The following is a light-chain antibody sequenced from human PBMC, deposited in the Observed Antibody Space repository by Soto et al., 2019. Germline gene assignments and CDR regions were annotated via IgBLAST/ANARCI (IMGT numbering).Light chain of an antibody. V-gene: IGLV2-14*01. Sequence: QSALTQPASVSGSPGQSITISCTGTSSDIDAYNYVSWYQQHPGKAPKLMIYDVSNRPSGISNRFSGSQSGNTASLTISELQAEDEADYYCTSFTSSNTWVFGGGTKVTVL. CDR3: TSFTSSNTWV. CDR2: DVS. CDR1: SSDIDAYNY. J-gene: IGLJ3*02.